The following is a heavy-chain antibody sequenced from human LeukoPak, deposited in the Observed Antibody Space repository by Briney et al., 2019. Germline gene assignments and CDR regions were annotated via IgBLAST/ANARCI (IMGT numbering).Heavy chain of an antibody. D-gene: IGHD4-17*01. J-gene: IGHJ4*02. CDR2: VNHSGYT. CDR3: ARQLYGSDY. Sequence: SETLSLTCDVSGVSFSTYYWSWIRQSPEKGLEWIGEVNHSGYTNLNPSLKSRVTISVDTSENQFSLKLSSVTAADTAVYYCARQLYGSDYWGQGTLVTASS. CDR1: GVSFSTYY. V-gene: IGHV4-34*01.